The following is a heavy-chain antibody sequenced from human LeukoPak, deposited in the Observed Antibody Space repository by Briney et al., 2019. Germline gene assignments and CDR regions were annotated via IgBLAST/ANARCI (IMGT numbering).Heavy chain of an antibody. CDR1: GYTFTGYY. D-gene: IGHD1-1*01. Sequence: ASVKVSCKASGYTFTGYYINWVRQAPGQGLEWMGWINPNSGGTNSAQKFQGRVTMTRDTSIGTAYMELGRLRSDDTAVYYCAPGDRTGTTSGVSGMALYYFDYWGQGTLVTVSS. CDR2: INPNSGGT. CDR3: APGDRTGTTSGVSGMALYYFDY. J-gene: IGHJ4*02. V-gene: IGHV1-2*02.